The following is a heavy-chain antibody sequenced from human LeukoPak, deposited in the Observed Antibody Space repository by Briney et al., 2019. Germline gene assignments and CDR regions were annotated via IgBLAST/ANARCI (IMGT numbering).Heavy chain of an antibody. J-gene: IGHJ6*02. Sequence: PSETLSLTCAVSGGSISSSNWWSWVRQPPGKGLEWIGEIYHSGSTNYNPSLKSRVTISVDKSKNQFSLKLSSVTAADTAVYYCARGRRVVVTAISYYYYYGMDVWGQGTTVTVSS. V-gene: IGHV4-4*02. CDR2: IYHSGST. CDR3: ARGRRVVVTAISYYYYYGMDV. D-gene: IGHD2-21*02. CDR1: GGSISSSNW.